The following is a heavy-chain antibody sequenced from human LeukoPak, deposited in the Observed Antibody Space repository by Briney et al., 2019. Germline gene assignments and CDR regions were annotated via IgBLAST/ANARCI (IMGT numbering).Heavy chain of an antibody. CDR3: ARVRGSGLYYYYYYYMDV. CDR2: INHSGST. Sequence: PSETLSLTCAVYGGSFSGYYWSWIRQPPGKGLEWIGEINHSGSTNYNPSLKSRVTISVDTSKNQFSLKLSSVTAADTAVYYCARVRGSGLYYYYYYYMDVWGKGTTVTVSS. V-gene: IGHV4-34*01. CDR1: GGSFSGYY. D-gene: IGHD3-10*01. J-gene: IGHJ6*03.